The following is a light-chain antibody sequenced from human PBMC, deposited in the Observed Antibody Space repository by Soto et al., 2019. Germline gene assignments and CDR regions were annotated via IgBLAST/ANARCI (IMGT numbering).Light chain of an antibody. CDR2: KAS. J-gene: IGKJ2*01. CDR1: QSISSW. CDR3: QQYKTYST. Sequence: DIQMTQSPSTLSASVGDRVTITCRASQSISSWLAWYQQKPGKAPNLLIYKASSLESGVPSRFSGSGSGTEFTITISSLQPDDFATYYCQQYKTYSTFGQGTKLEIK. V-gene: IGKV1-5*03.